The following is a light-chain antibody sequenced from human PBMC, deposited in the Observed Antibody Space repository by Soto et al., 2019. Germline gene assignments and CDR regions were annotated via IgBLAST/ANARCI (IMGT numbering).Light chain of an antibody. CDR2: RDN. J-gene: IGLJ2*01. CDR1: SSNIGRNY. V-gene: IGLV1-47*01. Sequence: QPVLTQTPSVSGTPGQRVNISCSGSSSNIGRNYVYWYHQFPGTAPKLLIYRDNERPSGVPDRFSGSKSGTSASLAISGLRSGDEAEYHCATWDDSLGGPVFGGGTKLTVL. CDR3: ATWDDSLGGPV.